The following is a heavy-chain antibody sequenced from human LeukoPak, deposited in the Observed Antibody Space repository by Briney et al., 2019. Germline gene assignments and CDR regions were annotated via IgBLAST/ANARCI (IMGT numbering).Heavy chain of an antibody. Sequence: SETLSLTCTVSGGSISSYYWSWIRQPPGKGLEWIGYIYYSGSTNYNPSLKSRVTISVDTSKNQFSLKLSSVTAADTAVYYCARGYRPRYSSSVLGYFQHWGQGTLVTVSS. J-gene: IGHJ1*01. D-gene: IGHD6-6*01. CDR3: ARGYRPRYSSSVLGYFQH. V-gene: IGHV4-59*12. CDR1: GGSISSYY. CDR2: IYYSGST.